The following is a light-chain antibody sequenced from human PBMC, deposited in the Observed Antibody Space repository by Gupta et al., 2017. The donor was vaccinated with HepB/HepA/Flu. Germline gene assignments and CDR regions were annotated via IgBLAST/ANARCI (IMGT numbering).Light chain of an antibody. V-gene: IGKV3-15*01. Sequence: EIVMTQSPTTLSVSPGERATLSCRASQNAKTNLAWYQQKPGQAPRLLIYGASSRATNITDRFSGSGDGTEFTLTSNRRQYEDCAIYYGQQDYPLWTFGQGTTVEIK. CDR2: GAS. CDR1: QNAKTN. J-gene: IGKJ1*01. CDR3: QQDYPLWT.